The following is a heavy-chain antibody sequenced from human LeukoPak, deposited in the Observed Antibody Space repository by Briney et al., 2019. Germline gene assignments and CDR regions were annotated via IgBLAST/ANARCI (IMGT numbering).Heavy chain of an antibody. CDR2: FDPEDGET. Sequence: ASVKVSCKVSGYTLTELSMHWVRQAPGKGLEWMGGFDPEDGETIYAQKFQGRVTMTEDTSTDTAYMELSSLRSEDTAIYYCARADGTGGPYDYWGQGTLVTVSS. J-gene: IGHJ4*02. D-gene: IGHD3/OR15-3a*01. V-gene: IGHV1-24*01. CDR1: GYTLTELS. CDR3: ARADGTGGPYDY.